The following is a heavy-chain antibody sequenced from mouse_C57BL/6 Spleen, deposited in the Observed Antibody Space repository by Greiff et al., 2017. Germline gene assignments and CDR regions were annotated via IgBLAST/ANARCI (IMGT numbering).Heavy chain of an antibody. D-gene: IGHD2-1*01. CDR2: IYPGDGDT. CDR3: ARRDGNSWFAY. Sequence: VKLQESGAELVKPGASVKISCKASGYAFSSYWMNWVKQRPGKGLEWIGQIYPGDGDTNYNGKFKGKATLNADKSYSTAYMQLSSLTSEDSAVYFCARRDGNSWFAYWGQGTLVTVSA. V-gene: IGHV1-80*01. CDR1: GYAFSSYW. J-gene: IGHJ3*01.